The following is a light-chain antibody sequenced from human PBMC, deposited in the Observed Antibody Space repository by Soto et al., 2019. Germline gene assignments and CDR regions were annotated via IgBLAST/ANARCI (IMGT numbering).Light chain of an antibody. CDR1: QSISSSY. J-gene: IGKJ1*01. CDR2: GAS. Sequence: LKQSPGTLSLSPGERATLSCRASQSISSSYLAWYQQKPGQAPRLLVYGASSRATGIPDRFSGSGSGTDFTLTVSRLEPDDFAVYYCQQYGSSRTFGQGANVDI. CDR3: QQYGSSRT. V-gene: IGKV3-20*01.